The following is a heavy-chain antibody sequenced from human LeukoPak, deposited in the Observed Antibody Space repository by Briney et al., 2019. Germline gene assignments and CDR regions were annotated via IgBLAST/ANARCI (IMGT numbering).Heavy chain of an antibody. V-gene: IGHV4-59*08. CDR2: IYYTGAT. CDR1: GGSISGYF. D-gene: IGHD2-15*01. Sequence: PSETLSLTCTVSGGSISGYFWSCIGQPPGQGLEFIGYIYYTGATLYNPSLKSRVTMSVDTSKNQFSLKLSSVTAADTAVYYCARHDPVGYYQHGMDVWGQGTTVTVSS. J-gene: IGHJ6*02. CDR3: ARHDPVGYYQHGMDV.